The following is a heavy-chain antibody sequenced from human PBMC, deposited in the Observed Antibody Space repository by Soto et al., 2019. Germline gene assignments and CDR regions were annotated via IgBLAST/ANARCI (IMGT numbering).Heavy chain of an antibody. Sequence: GGSLRLSCAASGFTFSSYGMHWVRQAPGKGLEWVAVISYDGSNKYYADSVKGRFTISRDNSKNTLYLQMNSLRAEDTAVYYCAKGELFRWFGESFDYWGQGTLVTVSS. D-gene: IGHD3-10*01. CDR3: AKGELFRWFGESFDY. J-gene: IGHJ4*02. CDR1: GFTFSSYG. CDR2: ISYDGSNK. V-gene: IGHV3-30*18.